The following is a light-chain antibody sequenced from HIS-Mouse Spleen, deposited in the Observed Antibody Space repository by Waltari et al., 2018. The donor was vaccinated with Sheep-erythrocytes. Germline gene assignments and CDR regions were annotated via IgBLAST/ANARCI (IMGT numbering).Light chain of an antibody. CDR2: EDS. Sequence: SYELTQPPSVSVSPGQPARITCSGDALPKNSAYWYQQKSGQAPVLVIYEDSKRPSGIPERFSGSSSGTMATLTISGAQVEDEADYYCYSTDSSGNHRVFGTGTKVTVL. CDR1: ALPKNS. V-gene: IGLV3-10*01. CDR3: YSTDSSGNHRV. J-gene: IGLJ1*01.